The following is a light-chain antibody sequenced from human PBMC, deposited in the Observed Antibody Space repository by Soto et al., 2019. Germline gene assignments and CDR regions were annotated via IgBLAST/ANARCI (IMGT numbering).Light chain of an antibody. CDR1: QSINRH. J-gene: IGKJ5*01. CDR3: QQGYSLPVT. V-gene: IGKV1-39*01. CDR2: GAS. Sequence: DIQMTQSPSSLSASEGDRVTITCRASQSINRHVNWYQQKPGRAPKLLIYGASNLQSDAPSRFSGRGSGTDFTLTVRDLQPEDFATYYCQQGYSLPVTFGQGTSLEIK.